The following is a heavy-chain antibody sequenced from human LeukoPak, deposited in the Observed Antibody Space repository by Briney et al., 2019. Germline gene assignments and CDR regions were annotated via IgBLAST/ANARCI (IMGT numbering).Heavy chain of an antibody. CDR1: GGSFSGYY. Sequence: AETLSLTCAVSGGSFSGYYWTWIRQPPGKGLEWIGEINHNGRTNYNPSLKSRVIMSVDTSKNQFSLKLSSVTAADTAVYYCARPLGYCSDSRCPQSWFDPWGQGTLVTVSS. D-gene: IGHD2-15*01. CDR2: INHNGRT. CDR3: ARPLGYCSDSRCPQSWFDP. V-gene: IGHV4-34*01. J-gene: IGHJ5*02.